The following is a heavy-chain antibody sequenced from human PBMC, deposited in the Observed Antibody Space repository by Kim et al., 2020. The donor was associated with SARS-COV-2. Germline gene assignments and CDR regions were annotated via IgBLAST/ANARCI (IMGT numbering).Heavy chain of an antibody. CDR3: ARDRTGIVGARGGS. J-gene: IGHJ5*02. V-gene: IGHV1-18*04. Sequence: ASVKVSCKASGYTFTSFGMRWVRQAPGQGLEWMGGISAYNGNTNYAQKLQGRVTMTTDTSTSTAYMELRSLRSDDTAVYYCARDRTGIVGARGGSWGQGTLVNVSS. D-gene: IGHD1-26*01. CDR1: GYTFTSFG. CDR2: ISAYNGNT.